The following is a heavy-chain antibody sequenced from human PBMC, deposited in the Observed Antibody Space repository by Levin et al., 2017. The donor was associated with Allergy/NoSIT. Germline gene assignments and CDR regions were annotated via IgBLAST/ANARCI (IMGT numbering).Heavy chain of an antibody. Sequence: SVKVSCKASGGTFSSYTISWVRQAPGQGLEWMGRIIPILGIANYAQKFQGRVTITADKSTSTAYMELSSLRSEDTAVYYCARDYGDYDWFDPWGQGTLVTVSS. D-gene: IGHD4-17*01. CDR2: IIPILGIA. CDR3: ARDYGDYDWFDP. V-gene: IGHV1-69*04. CDR1: GGTFSSYT. J-gene: IGHJ5*02.